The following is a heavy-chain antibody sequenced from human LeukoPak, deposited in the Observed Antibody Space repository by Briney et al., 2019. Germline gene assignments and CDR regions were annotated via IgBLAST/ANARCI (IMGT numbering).Heavy chain of an antibody. CDR2: IYYSGST. CDR1: GGSISSYY. CDR3: ARGNSGDYVLWFDP. Sequence: SSETLSLTCTVSGGSISSYYWSWIRQPPGKGLEWIGYIYYSGSTNYNPSLKSRVTISVDTSKNQFSLKLSSVTAADTAVYYCARGNSGDYVLWFDPWGQGTLVTVSS. D-gene: IGHD4-17*01. V-gene: IGHV4-59*01. J-gene: IGHJ5*02.